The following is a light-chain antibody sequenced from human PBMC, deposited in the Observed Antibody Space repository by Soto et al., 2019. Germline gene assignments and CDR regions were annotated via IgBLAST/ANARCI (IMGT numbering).Light chain of an antibody. CDR1: QSVSSN. V-gene: IGKV3-11*01. CDR3: QQRHNWRDT. CDR2: ETS. Sequence: DIVMTLSPDSLAVSLGEMATLSCRASQSVSSNLAWYQQKPGQAPRLLXYETSRRATGIPARFSGSGSGTDFTLTISSLEPEDFEVYYCQQRHNWRDTFGQGTRLEIK. J-gene: IGKJ5*01.